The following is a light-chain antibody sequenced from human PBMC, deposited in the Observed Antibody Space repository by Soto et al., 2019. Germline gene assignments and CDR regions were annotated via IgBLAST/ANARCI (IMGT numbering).Light chain of an antibody. V-gene: IGKV3-15*01. CDR1: QTVGTK. CDR2: DAS. J-gene: IGKJ4*01. Sequence: ETAMTQSPAALSMSPGDRATLSCRASQTVGTKVAWYQQKAGQAPRLVFYDASTRATGVPARFSGSGSGTEFTLTISSPQSEDSAIYFCQQYSDWPPLTFGGGTKVEIK. CDR3: QQYSDWPPLT.